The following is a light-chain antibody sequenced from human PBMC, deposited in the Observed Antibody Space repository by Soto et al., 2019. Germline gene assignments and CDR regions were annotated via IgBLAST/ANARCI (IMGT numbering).Light chain of an antibody. CDR1: SSDVGGYNY. CDR2: DVS. J-gene: IGLJ1*01. V-gene: IGLV2-11*01. Sequence: QSALTQPRSVSGSPGQSVTISCTGTSSDVGGYNYVSWYQQHPGKAPKLMIYDVSKRPSGVPDRFSGSKSGNTASLTISGLQAEDEAAYYCCSYAGSYTWVFGTGIKLTVL. CDR3: CSYAGSYTWV.